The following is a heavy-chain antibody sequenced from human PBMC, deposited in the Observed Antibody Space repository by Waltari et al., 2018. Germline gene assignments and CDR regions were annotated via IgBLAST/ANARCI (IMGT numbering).Heavy chain of an antibody. Sequence: VELVESGAAVVKAGVTRDLACEAPGFPSRNHWMHWVSRINSDGSRTSYADSVKGRFTISRDNAKNTLYLQMNSLRAEDTAVYYCARVRVGTTPGSSFGYFDYWGQGTLVTVSS. V-gene: IGHV3-74*01. CDR2: INSDGSRT. D-gene: IGHD1-26*01. CDR3: ARVRVGTTPGSSFGYFDY. CDR1: GFPSRNHW. J-gene: IGHJ4*02.